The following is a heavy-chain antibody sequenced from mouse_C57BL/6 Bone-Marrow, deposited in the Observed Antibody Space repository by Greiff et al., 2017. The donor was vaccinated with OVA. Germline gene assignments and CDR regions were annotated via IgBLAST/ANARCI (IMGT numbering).Heavy chain of an antibody. CDR2: IYPGSGNT. J-gene: IGHJ2*01. CDR1: GYSFTSYY. Sequence: QVQLKQSGPELVKPGASVKISCKASGYSFTSYYIHWVQQRPGQGLEWIGWIYPGSGNTKYNEKFKGKATLTADTSSSTAYMQLSSLTSEDSAVYYCAKKFGGYFDYWGQGTTLTVSS. V-gene: IGHV1-66*01. CDR3: AKKFGGYFDY.